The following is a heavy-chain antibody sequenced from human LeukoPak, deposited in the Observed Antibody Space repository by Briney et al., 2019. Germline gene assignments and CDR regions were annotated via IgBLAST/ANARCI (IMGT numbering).Heavy chain of an antibody. Sequence: GGSLRLSCAASGFTFSSYAMHWLRQAPGQGLEWVGIINPSGDATTYAQKFQGRVTMTRDTSTSTVYMELSSLRSEDTAVYYCARGEEIQLWLDYWGQGTLVTVSS. CDR3: ARGEEIQLWLDY. D-gene: IGHD5-18*01. CDR1: GFTFSSYA. J-gene: IGHJ4*02. CDR2: INPSGDAT. V-gene: IGHV1-46*01.